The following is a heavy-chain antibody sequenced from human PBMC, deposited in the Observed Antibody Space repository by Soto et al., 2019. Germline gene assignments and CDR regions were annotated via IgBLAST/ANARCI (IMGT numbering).Heavy chain of an antibody. J-gene: IGHJ4*02. V-gene: IGHV3-7*03. Sequence: VGSLRLSCAASEFTFTDSWMSGVRQTPGKGLEWVATIKQDGSEKFYVDSVKGRFTISRDNTKKSLYLQMNSLRVEDTALYYCARDREWEPSQEGFDYWGQGTLVTVSS. D-gene: IGHD1-26*01. CDR2: IKQDGSEK. CDR1: EFTFTDSW. CDR3: ARDREWEPSQEGFDY.